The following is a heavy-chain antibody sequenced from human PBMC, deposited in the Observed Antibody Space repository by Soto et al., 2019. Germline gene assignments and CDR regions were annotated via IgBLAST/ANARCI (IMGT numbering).Heavy chain of an antibody. V-gene: IGHV1-24*01. CDR2: FDPEDGET. Sequence: ASVKVSCKASGYTFSSYDLSWVRQAPGKGLEWMGGFDPEDGETIYAQKFQGRVTMTEDTSTDTAYMELSSLRSEDTAVYYCATDLAWFHPWGQGTLVTVSS. CDR3: ATDLAWFHP. CDR1: GYTFSSYD. J-gene: IGHJ5*02.